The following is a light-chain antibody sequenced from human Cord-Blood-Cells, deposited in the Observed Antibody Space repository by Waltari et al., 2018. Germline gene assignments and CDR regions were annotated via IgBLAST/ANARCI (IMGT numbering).Light chain of an antibody. V-gene: IGKV1-39*01. CDR3: QQSYSAPFT. CDR2: AAS. Sequence: DIQMTQSPSSLSASVGDRVTITCRASQSISSYLNWYQQKPWKAPKLLIYAASSLQSGVPSRFSGSRSGTYFTLTISILQPEDFTTYYCQQSYSAPFTVGPGTKVDIK. J-gene: IGKJ3*01. CDR1: QSISSY.